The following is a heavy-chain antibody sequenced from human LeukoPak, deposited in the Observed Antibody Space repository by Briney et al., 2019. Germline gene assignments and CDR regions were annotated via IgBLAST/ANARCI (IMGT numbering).Heavy chain of an antibody. Sequence: SETLSLTCAVYGGSFSGYYWSWIRQPPGKGLEWIGQINHSGSTNYNPSLKSRVTISVDTSKNQFSLKLSSVTAADTAVYYCARVTMVGGFDPWGQGTLVTVSS. CDR2: INHSGST. V-gene: IGHV4-34*01. CDR3: ARVTMVGGFDP. D-gene: IGHD3-10*01. J-gene: IGHJ5*02. CDR1: GGSFSGYY.